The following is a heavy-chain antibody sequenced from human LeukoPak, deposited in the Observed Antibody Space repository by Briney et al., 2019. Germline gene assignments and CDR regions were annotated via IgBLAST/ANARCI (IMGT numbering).Heavy chain of an antibody. CDR3: ARQQRYSGRKSKGTLFDY. Sequence: SETLSLTCAVYGGSFSGYYWSWIRQPPGKGLEWIGEINHSGSTNYNPSLKSRVTMSVDTSKNQFSLKLSSVTAADTAVYYCARQQRYSGRKSKGTLFDYWGQGTLVTVSS. V-gene: IGHV4-34*01. CDR1: GGSFSGYY. D-gene: IGHD1-26*01. CDR2: INHSGST. J-gene: IGHJ4*02.